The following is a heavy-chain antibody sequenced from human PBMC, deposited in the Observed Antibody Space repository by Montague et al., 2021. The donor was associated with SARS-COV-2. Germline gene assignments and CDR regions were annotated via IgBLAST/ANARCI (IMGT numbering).Heavy chain of an antibody. V-gene: IGHV4-34*01. CDR1: GTSFSGYY. D-gene: IGHD3-10*01. CDR3: ARLRDGVVPSPILGVGPYYSYYYMDV. Sequence: SETLSLTCAVHGTSFSGYYRNWIRQPPGKGPEWIGEINHGGSTKYSPSLKSRLTISADTSKNQFSLKLTSVAAADTAVYYCARLRDGVVPSPILGVGPYYSYYYMDVWGRGTTVTVSS. J-gene: IGHJ6*03. CDR2: INHGGST.